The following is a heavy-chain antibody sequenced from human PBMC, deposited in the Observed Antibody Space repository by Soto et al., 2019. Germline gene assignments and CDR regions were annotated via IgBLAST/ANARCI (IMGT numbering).Heavy chain of an antibody. D-gene: IGHD3-22*01. CDR1: GFTFSSYS. J-gene: IGHJ5*02. V-gene: IGHV3-23*01. Sequence: GGSLILSCSASGFTFSSYSMSWVRQAPGKGLEWVSAISGSGGSTYYADSVKGRFTISRDNSKNTLYLQMNSLRAEDTAVYYCAKAIVVVKWLGSSTWFDPWGQGTLVTVSS. CDR2: ISGSGGST. CDR3: AKAIVVVKWLGSSTWFDP.